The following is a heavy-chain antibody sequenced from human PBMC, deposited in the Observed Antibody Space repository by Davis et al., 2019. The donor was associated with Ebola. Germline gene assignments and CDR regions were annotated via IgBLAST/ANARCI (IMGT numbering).Heavy chain of an antibody. V-gene: IGHV4-34*01. D-gene: IGHD6-13*01. CDR2: INHSGST. CDR3: ARGEQLGENYFDS. Sequence: GSLRLSCAVYGGSFSAYYWSWIRQPPGKGLEWIGEINHSGSTNYNPSLKSRVTISEDTSKNQFSLKLSSVTAADTAVYYCARGEQLGENYFDSWGQGTLVTVSS. J-gene: IGHJ4*02. CDR1: GGSFSAYY.